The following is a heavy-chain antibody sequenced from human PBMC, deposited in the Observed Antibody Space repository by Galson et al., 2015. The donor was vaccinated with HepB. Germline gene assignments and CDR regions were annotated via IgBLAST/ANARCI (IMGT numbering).Heavy chain of an antibody. V-gene: IGHV3-33*01. Sequence: SLRLSCAASGFTFSSHGMNWVRQAPGKGLEWVATIWVDGTNKFYPDSVKVRPTIPRDNSKNTLSLQTNSLRADDTAVYYRAREGDPHIYWSALGFWGQGILVTVSS. CDR1: GFTFSSHG. CDR2: IWVDGTNK. J-gene: IGHJ4*02. CDR3: AREGDPHIYWSALGF. D-gene: IGHD3-3*01.